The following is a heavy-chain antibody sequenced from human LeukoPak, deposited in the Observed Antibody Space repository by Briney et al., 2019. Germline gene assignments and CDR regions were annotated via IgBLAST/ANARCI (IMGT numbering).Heavy chain of an antibody. CDR3: AKGALSTSWFGMRFDP. Sequence: LTGGFLRLSCAASGFTFSSYAMSWVRQAPGKGLEWVSAISGSGGSTYYADSVKGRFTISRDNSKNTLYLQMNSLRAEDTAVYYCAKGALSTSWFGMRFDPWGQGTLVTVSS. J-gene: IGHJ5*02. CDR1: GFTFSSYA. CDR2: ISGSGGST. V-gene: IGHV3-23*01. D-gene: IGHD2-2*01.